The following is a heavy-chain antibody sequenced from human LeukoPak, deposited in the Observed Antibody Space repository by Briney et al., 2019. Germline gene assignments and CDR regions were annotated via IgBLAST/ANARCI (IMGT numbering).Heavy chain of an antibody. V-gene: IGHV3-21*01. J-gene: IGHJ3*02. CDR3: ARANAGVVITSFDI. CDR2: ISSSSSYI. D-gene: IGHD3-22*01. CDR1: GFTFSSYS. Sequence: KPGGSLRFSCAASGFTFSSYSMNWVRQAPGKGLEWVSSISSSSSYIYYADSVKGRFTISRDNARNSLYLQMNSLRAEDTAVYYCARANAGVVITSFDIWGQGTMVTVSS.